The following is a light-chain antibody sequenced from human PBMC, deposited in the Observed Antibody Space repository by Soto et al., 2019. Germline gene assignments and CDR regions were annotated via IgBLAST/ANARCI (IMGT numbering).Light chain of an antibody. Sequence: QLVLTQSPSASASPGASVKLTCTLSSGHSDYAIARHQQQPEKGPRYLMKVTSDGSHTKGDGIPDRFSGSSSGADRYLTISSLRSDDEADYYCQAWGTGGVFGGGTKLTVL. CDR2: VTSDGSH. CDR1: SGHSDYA. CDR3: QAWGTGGV. V-gene: IGLV4-69*01. J-gene: IGLJ3*02.